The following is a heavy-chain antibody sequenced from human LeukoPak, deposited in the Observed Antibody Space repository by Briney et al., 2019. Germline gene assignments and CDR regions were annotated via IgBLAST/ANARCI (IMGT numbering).Heavy chain of an antibody. CDR2: IYPGDSDT. D-gene: IGHD6-19*01. CDR1: GDSFASYW. V-gene: IGHV5-51*01. Sequence: GESLKISCKGSGDSFASYWIGWVRQMPGKGLEWMGIIYPGDSDTRYRPSFQGQVTISADKSISTAYLQWSSLKASDTAIYYFSRSSGSGWYEYWGQGTLVTVSS. CDR3: SRSSGSGWYEY. J-gene: IGHJ4*02.